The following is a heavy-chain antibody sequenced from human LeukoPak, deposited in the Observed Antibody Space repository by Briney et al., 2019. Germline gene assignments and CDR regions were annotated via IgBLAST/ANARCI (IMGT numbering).Heavy chain of an antibody. CDR3: ARRTGDGAFDI. Sequence: ASVKVSCKASGYTFTDNNMHWVRQAPGQGLEWMGWISPNSGGTNYAQKFRGRVTMTRDTSLSTAYMELSGLTPDDTAFYYCARRTGDGAFDIWGQGTVVTVSS. CDR1: GYTFTDNN. J-gene: IGHJ3*02. D-gene: IGHD7-27*01. CDR2: ISPNSGGT. V-gene: IGHV1-2*02.